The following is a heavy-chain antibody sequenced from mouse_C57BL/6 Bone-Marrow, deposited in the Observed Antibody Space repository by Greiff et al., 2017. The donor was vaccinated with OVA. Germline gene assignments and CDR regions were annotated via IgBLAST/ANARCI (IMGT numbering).Heavy chain of an antibody. V-gene: IGHV1-54*01. J-gene: IGHJ2*01. CDR1: GYAFTNYL. CDR3: ARGPLGGDY. D-gene: IGHD3-1*01. Sequence: QVQLQQSGAELVRPGTSVKVSCKASGYAFTNYLIEWVKQRPGQGLEWIGVINPGSGGTNYNEKFKGKATLTADKSSSTAYMQLSSLTSEDSAVYFCARGPLGGDYWGQGTTLTVSS. CDR2: INPGSGGT.